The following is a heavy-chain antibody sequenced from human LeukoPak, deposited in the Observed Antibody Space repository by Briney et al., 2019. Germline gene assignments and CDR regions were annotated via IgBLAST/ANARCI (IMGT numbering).Heavy chain of an antibody. CDR2: MYYSVST. V-gene: IGHV4-39*01. D-gene: IGHD3-10*01. CDR3: ARLTPEVRGNVIDY. CDR1: GGSISSSNYY. J-gene: IGHJ4*02. Sequence: SETLSLTCTVSGGSISSSNYYWGWIRQPPGKGLEWIGTMYYSVSTYYNPSLKSRVTISEDTSKNQFSLKLSSVTAADTAVYYCARLTPEVRGNVIDYWGQGTLVTVSS.